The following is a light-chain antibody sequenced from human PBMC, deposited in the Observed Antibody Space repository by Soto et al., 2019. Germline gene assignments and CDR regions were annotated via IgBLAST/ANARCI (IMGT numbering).Light chain of an antibody. J-gene: IGLJ3*02. CDR3: RPFTSINTCV. CDR2: EVS. V-gene: IGLV2-14*01. Sequence: QSALTQPASVSGSPGQSITISCTGTSSYVGGYNYVSWYQQHPGKAPKLMIYEVSNRPSGVSNRFFGSKSGNTASLTISALQPEHEADYYCRPFTSINTCVFGVRTKITVL. CDR1: SSYVGGYNY.